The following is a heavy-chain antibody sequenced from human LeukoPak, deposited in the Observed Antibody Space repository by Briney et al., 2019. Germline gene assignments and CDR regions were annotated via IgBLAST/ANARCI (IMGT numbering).Heavy chain of an antibody. CDR2: IYPGDSDT. V-gene: IGHV5-51*01. CDR3: AASSGYYFPTADY. Sequence: GESLKISCKGSGYSFTSYWIGWVRPMPGKGLEWMGIIYPGDSDTRYSPSFQGQVTISADKSISTAYLQWSSLKASDTAMYYCAASSGYYFPTADYWGQGTLVTVSS. D-gene: IGHD3-22*01. J-gene: IGHJ4*02. CDR1: GYSFTSYW.